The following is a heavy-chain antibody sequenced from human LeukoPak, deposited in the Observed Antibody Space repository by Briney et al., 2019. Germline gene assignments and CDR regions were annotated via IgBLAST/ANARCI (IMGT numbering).Heavy chain of an antibody. CDR2: IEYDGNKK. D-gene: IGHD3-10*01. CDR3: AKGGLTRGVFDN. V-gene: IGHV3-30*02. CDR1: GFTFSGSG. Sequence: GGSLRLSCAASGFTFSGSGMQWVRQAPGKGLEWVAFIEYDGNKKNYANSVKGRFTISRDNSKNTQYLQMNSLGADDAALYYCAKGGLTRGVFDNWGQGTMVTVSS. J-gene: IGHJ3*02.